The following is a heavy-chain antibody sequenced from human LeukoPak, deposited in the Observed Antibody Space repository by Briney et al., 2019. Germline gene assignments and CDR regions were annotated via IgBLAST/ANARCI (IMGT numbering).Heavy chain of an antibody. CDR3: ANVGDYYYYMDV. D-gene: IGHD3-10*01. V-gene: IGHV3-23*01. CDR2: ISGSGGST. CDR1: GFTFSSYA. J-gene: IGHJ6*03. Sequence: GGSLRLSCAASGFTFSSYAMSWVRQAPGKGLEWVSAISGSGGSTYYADSVKGRFTISRDNSKNTLYLQMNSLRAEDTAVYYCANVGDYYYYMDVWGKGTTVTVSS.